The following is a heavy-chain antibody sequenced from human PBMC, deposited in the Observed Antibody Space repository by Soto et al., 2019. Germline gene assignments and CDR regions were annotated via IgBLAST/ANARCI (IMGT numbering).Heavy chain of an antibody. V-gene: IGHV4-31*03. CDR1: GGSISSGGYY. Sequence: QVQLQESGPGLVKPSQTLSLTCTVSGGSISSGGYYWSWIRQHPGKGLEWIGYIYYSGSTYYNPSLKSRVTISVDTSMNQFSLKLSSVTATDTAVYYCAREQLVRGYYYYGMDVWGQGTTVTVSS. D-gene: IGHD6-13*01. J-gene: IGHJ6*02. CDR3: AREQLVRGYYYYGMDV. CDR2: IYYSGST.